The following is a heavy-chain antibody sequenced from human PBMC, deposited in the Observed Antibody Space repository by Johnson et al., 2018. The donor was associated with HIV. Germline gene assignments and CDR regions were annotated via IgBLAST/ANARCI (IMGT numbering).Heavy chain of an antibody. J-gene: IGHJ3*02. Sequence: QVQLVESGGGVVQPGRSLRLSCAASGFTFSSYAMHWVRQAPGKGLEWVAVISYDGSNKYYADSVKGRCTISRDNAQNSLYLQMNSRRAEDTAVYYCASFPDRIAARLGAFDIWGQGTMVTVSS. V-gene: IGHV3-30-3*01. D-gene: IGHD6-6*01. CDR1: GFTFSSYA. CDR2: ISYDGSNK. CDR3: ASFPDRIAARLGAFDI.